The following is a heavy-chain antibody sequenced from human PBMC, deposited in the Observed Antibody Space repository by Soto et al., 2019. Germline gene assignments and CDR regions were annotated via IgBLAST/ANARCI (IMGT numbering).Heavy chain of an antibody. CDR1: GFTFSSYA. D-gene: IGHD5-18*01. V-gene: IGHV3-23*01. CDR3: AKVIQLWPGGFDY. CDR2: VSGSGGST. Sequence: PGGSLRLSCAASGFTFSSYAMSWVRQAPGKGLEWVSAVSGSGGSTYYADSVKGRFTISRDNSKNTLYLQMNSLRAEDTAVYYCAKVIQLWPGGFDYWGQGTLVTVSS. J-gene: IGHJ4*02.